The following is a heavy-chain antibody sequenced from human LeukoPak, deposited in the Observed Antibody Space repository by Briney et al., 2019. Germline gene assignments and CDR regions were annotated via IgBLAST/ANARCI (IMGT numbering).Heavy chain of an antibody. J-gene: IGHJ4*02. CDR3: AKAPSYYYDSSDY. V-gene: IGHV3-30*18. CDR1: GFTFSSYG. CDR2: ISYDGSNK. Sequence: GRSLRLSCAASGFTFSSYGIHWVRQAPGKGLKWVAVISYDGSNKYYADSVKGRFTISRDNSKNTLYLQMNGLRAEDTAVYYCAKAPSYYYDSSDYWGQGTLVTVSS. D-gene: IGHD3-22*01.